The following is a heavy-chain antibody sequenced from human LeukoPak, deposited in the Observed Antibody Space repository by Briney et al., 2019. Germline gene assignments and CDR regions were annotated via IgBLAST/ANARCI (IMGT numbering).Heavy chain of an antibody. V-gene: IGHV3-74*01. CDR3: ARDGSSWANWLDP. CDR2: INTDRITT. CDR1: GFTFSNYW. Sequence: GGSLRLSCAASGFTFSNYWMHWVRQAPGKGLVWVSRINTDRITTSYAESVKGRFSISRDNAKNTLYLQMNSLNTEDTAVYYCARDGSSWANWLDPWGQGTLVTVSS. J-gene: IGHJ5*02. D-gene: IGHD6-13*01.